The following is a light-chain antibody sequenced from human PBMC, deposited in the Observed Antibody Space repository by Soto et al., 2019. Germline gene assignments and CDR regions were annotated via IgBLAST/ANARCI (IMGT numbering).Light chain of an antibody. CDR1: QSVSSSS. Sequence: EIVLTQSPGTLSLSPGERATLSCRASQSVSSSSLAWYQQKPGQAPRLLIYGASRRATGIPDRFSGSGSGTDFTLTISRLEPEDFAVYYCQQYNNWPPPTFGQGTKLEIK. CDR2: GAS. V-gene: IGKV3-20*01. CDR3: QQYNNWPPPT. J-gene: IGKJ2*01.